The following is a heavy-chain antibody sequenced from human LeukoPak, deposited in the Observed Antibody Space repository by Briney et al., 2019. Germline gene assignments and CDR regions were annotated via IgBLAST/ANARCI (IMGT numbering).Heavy chain of an antibody. CDR1: GFTFSSYA. CDR3: ARDFPRLDY. CDR2: ISYDGSNK. J-gene: IGHJ4*02. V-gene: IGHV3-30*04. Sequence: GRSLRLSCAASGFTFSSYAMHWVRQAPGKGLEWVAVISYDGSNKYYADSVKGRFTISRDNAKNSLYLQMNSLRAEDTAVYYCARDFPRLDYWGQGTLVTVSS.